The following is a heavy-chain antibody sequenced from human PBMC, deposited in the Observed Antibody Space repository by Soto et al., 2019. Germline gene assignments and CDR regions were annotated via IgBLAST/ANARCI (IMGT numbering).Heavy chain of an antibody. V-gene: IGHV3-33*01. CDR2: IWYDGSNK. J-gene: IGHJ4*02. CDR3: XXXXXXXDY. CDR1: GFTFSSYG. Sequence: QVQLVESGGGVVQPGRSLRLSCAASGFTFSSYGMHWVRQAPGKGLEWVAVIWYDGSNKYYADSVKGRFTISRDNSKNTXXLXXXXXXXXXXXXXXXXXXXXXXDYWGQGTLVTVSS.